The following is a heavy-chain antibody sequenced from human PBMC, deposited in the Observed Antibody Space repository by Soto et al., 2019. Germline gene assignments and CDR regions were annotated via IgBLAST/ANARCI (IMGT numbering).Heavy chain of an antibody. V-gene: IGHV1-69*12. CDR2: IIPIFGTA. Sequence: QVQLVQSGAEVKKPGSSVKVSCKASGGTFSSYAISWVRQAPGQGLEWMGGIIPIFGTANYAQKFQGRVTITADESTSTAYMELSSLRSEDTAVYYCARDHGGNWHSTLYYYYGMDVWGQGTTVTVSS. CDR1: GGTFSSYA. CDR3: ARDHGGNWHSTLYYYYGMDV. D-gene: IGHD1-7*01. J-gene: IGHJ6*02.